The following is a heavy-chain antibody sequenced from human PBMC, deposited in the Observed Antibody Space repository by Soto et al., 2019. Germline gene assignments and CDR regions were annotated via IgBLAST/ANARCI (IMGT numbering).Heavy chain of an antibody. V-gene: IGHV4-34*01. CDR3: ASRTSMVRGVKY. CDR2: INHSGGT. CDR1: GGSFSGYY. Sequence: SETLSLTCAVYGGSFSGYYWSWIRQPPGKGLEWIGEINHSGGTNYNPSLKSRVTISVDTSKNQFSLKLSSVTAADTAVYYCASRTSMVRGVKYWGQGTLVTVSS. J-gene: IGHJ4*02. D-gene: IGHD3-10*01.